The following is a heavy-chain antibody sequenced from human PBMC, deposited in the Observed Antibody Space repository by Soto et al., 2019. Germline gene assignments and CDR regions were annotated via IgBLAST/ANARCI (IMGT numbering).Heavy chain of an antibody. CDR3: AKSMYNWNDGFFDY. J-gene: IGHJ4*02. D-gene: IGHD1-1*01. Sequence: PGGSLRLSCAASGFTFSSYSMNWVRQAPGKGLEWVSSISGSSSYIYYADSVKGRFAISRDNAKNSLYLQMNSLRAEDTAVYYCAKSMYNWNDGFFDYWGQGTLVTVSS. CDR2: ISGSSSYI. CDR1: GFTFSSYS. V-gene: IGHV3-21*01.